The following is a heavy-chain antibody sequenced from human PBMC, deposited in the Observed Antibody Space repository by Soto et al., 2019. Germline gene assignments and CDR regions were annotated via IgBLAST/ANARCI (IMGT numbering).Heavy chain of an antibody. CDR2: IYYSGSI. J-gene: IGHJ6*02. CDR1: GGSISSGDSY. CDR3: ARDDCGASRCSYYYGMDV. D-gene: IGHD2-15*01. Sequence: QVQLQESGPGLVTPSQTLSLSCTVSGGSISSGDSYWSWIRQPPGKGLEWIGYIYYSGSIFYNPSLESLVTISVDTSKNQFSLKLRSVTAADTAVYYCARDDCGASRCSYYYGMDVWGQGTTVTVSS. V-gene: IGHV4-30-4*01.